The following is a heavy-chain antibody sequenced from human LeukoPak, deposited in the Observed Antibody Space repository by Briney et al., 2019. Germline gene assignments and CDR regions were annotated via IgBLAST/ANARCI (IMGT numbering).Heavy chain of an antibody. Sequence: SGGSLRLSCAASGFTFNNYAMNWVRQAPGKGLELVSVISGSGGSTHYADSVKGRFTISRDNAKNTLYLQMNSLRAEDTAVYYCARIDGYSSGWFDYWGQGTLVTVSS. CDR1: GFTFNNYA. D-gene: IGHD6-19*01. CDR2: ISGSGGST. J-gene: IGHJ5*01. V-gene: IGHV3-23*01. CDR3: ARIDGYSSGWFDY.